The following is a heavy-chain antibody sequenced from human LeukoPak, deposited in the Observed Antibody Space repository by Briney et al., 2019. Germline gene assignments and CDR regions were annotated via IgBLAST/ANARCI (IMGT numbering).Heavy chain of an antibody. Sequence: GGSLRLSCAASGFTFDTYWMHWVRQAPGKGLVWVSRIHRDGNNINYADFVQGRFTVSRDNAKNTLYLQMHSLRVEDTAMYYCAKAQTAVIKGNIDYWGQGTLVTVSS. J-gene: IGHJ4*02. D-gene: IGHD4-23*01. CDR2: IHRDGNNI. V-gene: IGHV3-74*01. CDR1: GFTFDTYW. CDR3: AKAQTAVIKGNIDY.